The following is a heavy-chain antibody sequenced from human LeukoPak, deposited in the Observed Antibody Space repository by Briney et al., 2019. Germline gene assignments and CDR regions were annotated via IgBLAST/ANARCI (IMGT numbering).Heavy chain of an antibody. D-gene: IGHD1-14*01. J-gene: IGHJ6*03. V-gene: IGHV3-21*01. CDR2: ISSSSSYI. CDR1: GFTFNIYS. CDR3: AKNKFFSIGGTGYYMDV. Sequence: PGGSLRLSCAASGFTFNIYSMNWVPQAPGEGLEGGSSISSSSSYIYYADSVKGRFTISRDTAKNALYLQMNSLRAEDTAVYYCAKNKFFSIGGTGYYMDVWGRGTTDTISS.